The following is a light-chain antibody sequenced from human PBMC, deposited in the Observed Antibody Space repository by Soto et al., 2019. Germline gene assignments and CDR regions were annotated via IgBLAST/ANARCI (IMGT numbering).Light chain of an antibody. Sequence: DIQMTQSPSSVSASVGDIVTITCRASQSISSYLNWYQQKTGKAPKILIYAASSLQSGVPSRFSGSGSGTDFTLTISSLQPDEFATYYYQQSYSTLITFGQGTRLEIK. CDR1: QSISSY. J-gene: IGKJ5*01. CDR3: QQSYSTLIT. V-gene: IGKV1-39*01. CDR2: AAS.